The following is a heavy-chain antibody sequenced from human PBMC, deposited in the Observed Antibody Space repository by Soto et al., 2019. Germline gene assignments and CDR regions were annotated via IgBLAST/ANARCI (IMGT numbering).Heavy chain of an antibody. CDR3: ARSIVVVTAADY. CDR1: GYPFTLYG. CDR2: INAGNGNT. J-gene: IGHJ4*02. D-gene: IGHD2-21*02. V-gene: IGHV1-3*01. Sequence: VSVKVSCKSSGYPFTLYGIAWIRKAPGQGLEWMGWINAGNGNTKYSQKFQGRVTITRDTSASTAYMELSSLRSEDTAVYYCARSIVVVTAADYWGQGTLVTVSS.